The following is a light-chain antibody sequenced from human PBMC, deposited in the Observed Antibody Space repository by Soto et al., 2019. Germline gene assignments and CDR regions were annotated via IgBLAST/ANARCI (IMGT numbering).Light chain of an antibody. CDR1: QSVSNN. CDR3: QQYHNAGST. Sequence: IVMTQSPATLSVFTGGRASLSCKASQSVSNNPAWYQKKPGQAPRLLIYGASTRAAGISVRFSGSGSGTEFTLIISSLQSDDSAVYYCQQYHNAGSTFGQGTKVDIK. CDR2: GAS. V-gene: IGKV3-15*01. J-gene: IGKJ1*01.